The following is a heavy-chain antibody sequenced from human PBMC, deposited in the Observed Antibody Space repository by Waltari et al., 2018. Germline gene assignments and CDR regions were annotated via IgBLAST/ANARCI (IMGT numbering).Heavy chain of an antibody. D-gene: IGHD5-12*01. CDR2: ISSSSSTI. CDR3: ARDRRGYSGYDPGY. CDR1: GFTFSSYS. Sequence: EVQLVESGGGLVQPGGSLRLSCAASGFTFSSYSMNWVRQAPGKGLECVSYISSSSSTIYYADSVKGRFTISRDNAKNSLYLQMNSLRAEDTAVYYCARDRRGYSGYDPGYWGQGTLVTVSS. J-gene: IGHJ4*02. V-gene: IGHV3-48*01.